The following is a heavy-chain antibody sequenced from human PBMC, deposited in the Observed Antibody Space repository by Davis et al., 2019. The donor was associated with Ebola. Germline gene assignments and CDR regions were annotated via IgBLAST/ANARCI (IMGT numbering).Heavy chain of an antibody. CDR2: IYYSEST. V-gene: IGHV4-59*01. Sequence: PSETLSLTCTVSGGSISSYYWSWIRQPPGKGLEWIGYIYYSESTNYNPSLKSRVTISVDTSKNQFSLKLSSVTAADTAVYYCARGGAPYYYGMDVWGQGTTVTVSS. CDR1: GGSISSYY. CDR3: ARGGAPYYYGMDV. J-gene: IGHJ6*02. D-gene: IGHD1-26*01.